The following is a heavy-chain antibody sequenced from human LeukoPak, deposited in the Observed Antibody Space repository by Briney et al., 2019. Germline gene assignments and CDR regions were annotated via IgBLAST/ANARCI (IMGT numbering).Heavy chain of an antibody. CDR2: IWYDGSNK. Sequence: GGSLRLSCAASGFTFSSYGMHWVRQAPGKGLEWVAVIWYDGSNKYYADSVKGRFTISRDNARDSLYLQMDSLRPEDTSVYYCTRDLSSGMPGGFDYWGQGILVTVSS. J-gene: IGHJ4*02. D-gene: IGHD2-2*01. CDR1: GFTFSSYG. V-gene: IGHV3-33*01. CDR3: TRDLSSGMPGGFDY.